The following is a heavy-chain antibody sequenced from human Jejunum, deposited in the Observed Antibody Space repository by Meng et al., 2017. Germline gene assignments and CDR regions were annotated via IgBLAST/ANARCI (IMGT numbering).Heavy chain of an antibody. J-gene: IGHJ4*02. Sequence: SQTLSLTCVISGDSASSNSATWNWIRQSPSRGLEWLGRTYYRSQWKNDYAVSVKSRITIDPDTSKNQFSLQLNFVTPEDTALYYCARGDTSSYSFYFDSWGQGTLVTVSS. D-gene: IGHD3-22*01. CDR3: ARGDTSSYSFYFDS. CDR2: TYYRSQWKN. CDR1: GDSASSNSAT. V-gene: IGHV6-1*01.